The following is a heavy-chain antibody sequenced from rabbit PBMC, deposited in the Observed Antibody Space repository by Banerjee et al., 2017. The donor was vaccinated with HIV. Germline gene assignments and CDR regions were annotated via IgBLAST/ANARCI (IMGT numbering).Heavy chain of an antibody. J-gene: IGHJ4*01. Sequence: QSLEESGGDLVKPGASLTLTCTASGFSFSSSYYMCWVRQAPGKGLEWIACIYAGSSGSTYYASWAKGRFNISKPSSTTVTLQMTSLTAADTATYFCARAGGGYGYVEWDYFNLWGQGTLVTVS. D-gene: IGHD6-1*01. CDR2: IYAGSSGST. V-gene: IGHV1S40*01. CDR3: ARAGGGYGYVEWDYFNL. CDR1: GFSFSSSYY.